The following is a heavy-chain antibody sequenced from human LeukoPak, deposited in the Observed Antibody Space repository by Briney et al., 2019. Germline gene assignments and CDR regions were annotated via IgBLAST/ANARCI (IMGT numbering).Heavy chain of an antibody. CDR3: ARHSGSYSGFDY. Sequence: SETLSLTCAVSGYSISSGYYWGWIRQPPGKGLEWIGGIYHSGSTYYNPSLKSRVTISVDTSKNQFSLKLSSVTAADTAVYYCARHSGSYSGFDYWGQGTLVTVSS. D-gene: IGHD1-26*01. CDR2: IYHSGST. CDR1: GYSISSGYY. V-gene: IGHV4-38-2*01. J-gene: IGHJ4*02.